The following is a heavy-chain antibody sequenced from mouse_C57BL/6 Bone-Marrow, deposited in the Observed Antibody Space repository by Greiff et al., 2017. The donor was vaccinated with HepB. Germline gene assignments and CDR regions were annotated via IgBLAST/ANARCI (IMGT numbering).Heavy chain of an antibody. V-gene: IGHV2-9-1*01. Sequence: VKVEESGPGLVAPSQSLSITCTVSGFSLTSYAISWVRQPPGKGLEWLGVIWTGGGTNYNSALKSRLSISKDNSKSQVFLKMNSLQTDDTARYYCARNHYYGSSPWFAYWGQGTLVTVSA. D-gene: IGHD1-1*01. CDR1: GFSLTSYA. CDR2: IWTGGGT. CDR3: ARNHYYGSSPWFAY. J-gene: IGHJ3*01.